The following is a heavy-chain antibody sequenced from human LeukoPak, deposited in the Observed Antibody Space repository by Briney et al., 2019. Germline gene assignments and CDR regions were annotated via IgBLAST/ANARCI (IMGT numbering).Heavy chain of an antibody. CDR3: ARQAYYSPSGSWRGFDF. Sequence: SETLSLTCTVSGDSFSGYYWTWVRQPPGKGLEWTGYIHTSGGTNYNPSLKSRVTMSVDTSKNQFSLKLTSVTAADTAVYFCARQAYYSPSGSWRGFDFWGQGTLASVSS. CDR1: GDSFSGYY. CDR2: IHTSGGT. D-gene: IGHD3-10*01. J-gene: IGHJ4*02. V-gene: IGHV4-4*09.